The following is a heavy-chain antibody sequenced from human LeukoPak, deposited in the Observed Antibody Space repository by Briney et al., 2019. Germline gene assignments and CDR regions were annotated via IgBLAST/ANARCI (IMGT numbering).Heavy chain of an antibody. D-gene: IGHD3-10*01. J-gene: IGHJ4*02. CDR3: AIRRLLWFGESHGLDY. Sequence: SETLSLTCIVPGGSISSYYWSWIRQPPGKGLEWIGYIYYSGSTNYNPSLKSRVTISVDTSKNQFSLKLSSVTAADTAVYYCAIRRLLWFGESHGLDYWGQGTLVTVSS. CDR1: GGSISSYY. CDR2: IYYSGST. V-gene: IGHV4-59*12.